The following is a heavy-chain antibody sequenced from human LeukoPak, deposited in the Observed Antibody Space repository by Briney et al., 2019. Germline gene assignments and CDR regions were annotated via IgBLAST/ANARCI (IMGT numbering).Heavy chain of an antibody. CDR2: ISSSSSYI. CDR3: ARGRAFSGYDWGALPYYFDY. Sequence: TGGSLRLSCAASGFTFSSYSMNWVRQAPGKGLEWVSSISSSSSYIYYADSVKGRFTISRDNAKNSLYLQMNSLRAEDTAVYYCARGRAFSGYDWGALPYYFDYWGQGTLVTVSS. CDR1: GFTFSSYS. J-gene: IGHJ4*02. V-gene: IGHV3-21*01. D-gene: IGHD5-12*01.